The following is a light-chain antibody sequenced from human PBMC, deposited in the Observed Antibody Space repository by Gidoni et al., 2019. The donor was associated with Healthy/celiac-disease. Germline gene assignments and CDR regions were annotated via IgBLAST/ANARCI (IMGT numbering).Light chain of an antibody. Sequence: IVLTQSPGTLSFSPGERATLYCMASQSVSSSYLACYQQKTGQAPRLLIYGASSRATGIPDRFSGSGSGTEFTRSISRLEPEDFAVYYCQQYGSSPPRYTVGKGTKLEIK. J-gene: IGKJ2*01. CDR3: QQYGSSPPRYT. CDR1: QSVSSSY. CDR2: GAS. V-gene: IGKV3-20*01.